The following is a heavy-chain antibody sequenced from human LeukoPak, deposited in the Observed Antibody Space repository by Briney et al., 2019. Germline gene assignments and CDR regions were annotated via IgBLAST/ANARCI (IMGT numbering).Heavy chain of an antibody. V-gene: IGHV4-59*12. CDR3: ARGLGVTMIVVDPEFDP. Sequence: SETLSLTCTVSGGSISSYYWSWIRQPPGKGLEWIGYIYYSGSTYYNPSLKSRVTISVDTSKNQFSLKLSSVTAADTAVYYCARGLGVTMIVVDPEFDPWGQGTLVTVSS. D-gene: IGHD3-22*01. J-gene: IGHJ5*02. CDR1: GGSISSYY. CDR2: IYYSGST.